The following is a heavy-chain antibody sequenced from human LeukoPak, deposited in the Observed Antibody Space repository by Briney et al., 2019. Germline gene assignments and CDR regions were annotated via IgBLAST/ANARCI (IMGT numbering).Heavy chain of an antibody. Sequence: PGGSLRLSCAASGFTFSDYYMSWIRQAPGKGLEWISYISGSGGTTYYADSVQGRFTVSRDNAKNSLYLQMDSLRAEDTAAYYCVRDWNHYDTSGYYGFDYWGQGTLVTVSS. D-gene: IGHD3-22*01. CDR2: ISGSGGTT. J-gene: IGHJ4*02. CDR3: VRDWNHYDTSGYYGFDY. V-gene: IGHV3-11*01. CDR1: GFTFSDYY.